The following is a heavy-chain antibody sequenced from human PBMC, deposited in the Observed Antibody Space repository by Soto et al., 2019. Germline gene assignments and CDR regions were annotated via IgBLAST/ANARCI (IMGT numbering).Heavy chain of an antibody. V-gene: IGHV3-33*01. CDR1: GFPFIFYG. CDR3: ARDDAFDNENGFDM. J-gene: IGHJ3*02. CDR2: IVSDGSAI. Sequence: GGSLRLSCAVSGFPFIFYGFHWARQSPGKGLEWLGVIVSDGSAIYHADSLEGRFFISRDNSKDILYLQMNSLRVEDTAVYYCARDDAFDNENGFDMWGQGTMVTVSS. D-gene: IGHD3-3*02.